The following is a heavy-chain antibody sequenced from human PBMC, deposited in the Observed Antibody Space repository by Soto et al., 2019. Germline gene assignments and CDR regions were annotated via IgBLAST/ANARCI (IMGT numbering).Heavy chain of an antibody. V-gene: IGHV5-10-1*01. CDR2: IDPSDSYT. CDR1: GYSFTSYW. CDR3: ARRNYYYDSSGYYYDNYGMDV. J-gene: IGHJ6*02. Sequence: GESLKISCKGSGYSFTSYWISWVRQMPGKGLEWMGRIDPSDSYTNYSPSFQGHVTISADKSISTAYLQWSSLRASDTAMYYCARRNYYYDSSGYYYDNYGMDVWGQGTSVTVSS. D-gene: IGHD3-22*01.